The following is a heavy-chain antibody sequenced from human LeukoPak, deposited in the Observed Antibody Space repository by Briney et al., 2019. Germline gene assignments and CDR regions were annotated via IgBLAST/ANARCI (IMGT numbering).Heavy chain of an antibody. Sequence: ASVKVSCKASGYTFINYGISWVRQAPGQGLEWMEWISAYNGNTNYAQKLQGTVTMTTDKTTSTAYMELRSLRSADTALYYCAREAEAANTIYFLHWGQGTLVTVSS. CDR1: GYTFINYG. CDR3: AREAEAANTIYFLH. D-gene: IGHD6-13*01. CDR2: ISAYNGNT. J-gene: IGHJ1*01. V-gene: IGHV1-18*01.